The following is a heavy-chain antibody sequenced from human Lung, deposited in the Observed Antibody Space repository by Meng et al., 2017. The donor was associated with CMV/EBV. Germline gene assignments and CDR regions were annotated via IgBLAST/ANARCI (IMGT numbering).Heavy chain of an antibody. CDR2: INAGNGNT. CDR1: XYTFTSYA. J-gene: IGHJ4*02. CDR3: ARAGYDSSGYYPQPFDY. Sequence: QVQLVQSGAEVKKPGASGKVSCXXXXYTFTSYAMHWVRQAPGQRLEWMGWINAGNGNTKYSQRFQGRVTITRDTSASTAYMELSSLRSEDTTVYYCARAGYDSSGYYPQPFDYWGQGTLVTVSS. V-gene: IGHV1-3*01. D-gene: IGHD3-22*01.